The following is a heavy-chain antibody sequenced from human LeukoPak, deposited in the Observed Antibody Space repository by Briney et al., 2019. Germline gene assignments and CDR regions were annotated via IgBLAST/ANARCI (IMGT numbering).Heavy chain of an antibody. V-gene: IGHV4-31*03. J-gene: IGHJ6*02. CDR3: ARGVTTPEDYCYGMDV. D-gene: IGHD4-17*01. Sequence: SDTLSLTCTVSGGSISSVGYYWSWIRQHPGKGLEWIGYIYYSGSTYYNPSLKSRVTISVDTSKNQFSLKLSSVTAADTAVYYCARGVTTPEDYCYGMDVWGQGTTVTVSS. CDR1: GGSISSVGYY. CDR2: IYYSGST.